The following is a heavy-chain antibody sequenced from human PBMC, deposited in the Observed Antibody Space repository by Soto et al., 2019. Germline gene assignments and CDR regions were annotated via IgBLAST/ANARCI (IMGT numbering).Heavy chain of an antibody. D-gene: IGHD5-12*01. V-gene: IGHV1-46*03. CDR3: ARVVATITVDFDY. Sequence: QVQLVQSGAEVKKPGASVKVSCKASGYTFTSYYMHWVRQAPGQGLEWMGIINPSGGSTSYAQKFQGRVHMTRDTSTSTVYMELSSLRSEDAAVYYCARVVATITVDFDYWGQGTLVTVSS. CDR1: GYTFTSYY. CDR2: INPSGGST. J-gene: IGHJ4*02.